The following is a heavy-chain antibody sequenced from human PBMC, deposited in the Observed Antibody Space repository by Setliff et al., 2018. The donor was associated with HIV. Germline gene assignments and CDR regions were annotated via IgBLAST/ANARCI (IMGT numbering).Heavy chain of an antibody. CDR3: ARDMFEIWERSLAKGDEFDP. CDR2: INPSGGRP. V-gene: IGHV1-46*01. D-gene: IGHD3-10*02. J-gene: IGHJ5*02. CDR1: GYTFTNYF. Sequence: GASVKVSCKASGYTFTNYFIHWVRQAPGQGLEWMGIINPSGGRPSYAQTFQDRVSLTRDTSLSTAYMELSSLTSDDTAIYYCARDMFEIWERSLAKGDEFDPWGQGSLVTVSS.